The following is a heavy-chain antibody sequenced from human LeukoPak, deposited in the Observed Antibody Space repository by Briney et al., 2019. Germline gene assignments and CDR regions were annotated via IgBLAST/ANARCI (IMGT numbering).Heavy chain of an antibody. D-gene: IGHD6-19*01. Sequence: GGSLRLSCTASAFTFNAYAMSWVRQAPGKGLEWVSAIGSGGVTTNYADSVQGRFTISRDNSRNTLFLQMNSLRPEDTAVYYCAMPRLTVAGTRYFDPWGQGTLVTVSS. J-gene: IGHJ5*02. CDR3: AMPRLTVAGTRYFDP. CDR2: IGSGGVTT. V-gene: IGHV3-23*01. CDR1: AFTFNAYA.